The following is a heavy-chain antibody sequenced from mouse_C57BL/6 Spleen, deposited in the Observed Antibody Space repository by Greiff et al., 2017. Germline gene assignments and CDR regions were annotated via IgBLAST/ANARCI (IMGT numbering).Heavy chain of an antibody. Sequence: QVHVKQPGAELVKPGASVTLSCKASGYTFTSYWMHWVKQRPGRGLEWIGRIAPNSGGPKYNEKFKSKATLTVDKPSSTPYMQLSSLTSEDSAVNDCARPFYYGNWFAYWGPGTLVTVSA. CDR2: IAPNSGGP. J-gene: IGHJ3*01. V-gene: IGHV1-72*01. CDR3: ARPFYYGNWFAY. CDR1: GYTFTSYW. D-gene: IGHD2-1*01.